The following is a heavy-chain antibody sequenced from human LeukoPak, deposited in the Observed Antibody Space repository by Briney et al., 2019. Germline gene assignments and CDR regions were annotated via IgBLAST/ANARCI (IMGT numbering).Heavy chain of an antibody. Sequence: GGSLRLSCAASGFTFSSYAMSWVRQAPGKGLEWVSAISGSGGSTYYADSVKGRFTISRDNAKNSLYLQMNSLRAEDTAVYYCTKTLYYSDTSGYAYWGQGTLVTVSS. J-gene: IGHJ4*02. V-gene: IGHV3-23*01. CDR2: ISGSGGST. CDR1: GFTFSSYA. D-gene: IGHD3-22*01. CDR3: TKTLYYSDTSGYAY.